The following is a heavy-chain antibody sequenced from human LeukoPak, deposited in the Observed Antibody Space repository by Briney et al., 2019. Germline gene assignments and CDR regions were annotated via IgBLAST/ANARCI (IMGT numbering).Heavy chain of an antibody. V-gene: IGHV3-48*03. J-gene: IGHJ5*02. CDR3: ASYFWSGYYGGWFDP. CDR2: ISSSGSTI. D-gene: IGHD3-3*01. CDR1: GFTFSRYW. Sequence: GGSLRLSCAASGFTFSRYWMHWVRQAPGKGLEWVSYISSSGSTIYYADSVKGRFTISRDNAKNSLYLQMNSLRAEDTAVYYCASYFWSGYYGGWFDPWGQGTLVTVSS.